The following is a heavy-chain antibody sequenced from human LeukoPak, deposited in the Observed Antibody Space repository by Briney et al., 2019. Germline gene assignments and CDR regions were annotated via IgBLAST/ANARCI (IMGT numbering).Heavy chain of an antibody. V-gene: IGHV1-18*01. CDR3: AKNRGATWWDLVDY. D-gene: IGHD1-26*01. Sequence: ASVKVSCKASGHTFTNFGITWVRQAPGQGLEWMGWIGADSGNTDYAQKFQGRVTLSIDTSTSTAYIELRTLGSDDTAVYFCAKNRGATWWDLVDYWGQGTLVTVSS. J-gene: IGHJ4*02. CDR2: IGADSGNT. CDR1: GHTFTNFG.